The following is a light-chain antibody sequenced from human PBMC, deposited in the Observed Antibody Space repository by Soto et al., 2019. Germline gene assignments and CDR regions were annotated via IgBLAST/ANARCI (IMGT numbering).Light chain of an antibody. Sequence: IELTHSPGTLSLSPGERATLSCRASQSVSVNSLAWYQQKGGQAPRLLIYAASTRATGVPDRFSGSGSGTDFTLTISRLEPEDFAVYYCQQYGSSPPITFGQGTRLEIK. V-gene: IGKV3-20*01. J-gene: IGKJ5*01. CDR3: QQYGSSPPIT. CDR1: QSVSVNS. CDR2: AAS.